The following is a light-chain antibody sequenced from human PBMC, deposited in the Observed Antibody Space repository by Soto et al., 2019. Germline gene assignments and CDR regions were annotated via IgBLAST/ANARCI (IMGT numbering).Light chain of an antibody. V-gene: IGKV3-20*01. CDR2: GAS. Sequence: ENVLTQSPATLSLSPGERANLSCRASQTVGSSFLAWYQQKRGQAPRLLIYGASNRATGIPDRFSGSGSGADFTLTINRLEPEDFAVYYCQQFETFGGGTKVEIK. CDR3: QQFET. J-gene: IGKJ4*01. CDR1: QTVGSSF.